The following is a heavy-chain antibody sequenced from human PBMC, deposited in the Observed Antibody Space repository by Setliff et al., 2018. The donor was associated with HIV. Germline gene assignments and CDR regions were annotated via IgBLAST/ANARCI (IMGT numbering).Heavy chain of an antibody. CDR1: GHRFTSYW. V-gene: IGHV5-51*01. Sequence: GESLKISCKGSGHRFTSYWIGWVRQMPGKGLEWMGIIYPGDSDTRYSPSFQGQVTISADKSISIAYLQWSSLKASDTAMYYCARQSYCSSTSCYHDAFDIWGQGTMVTVSS. CDR3: ARQSYCSSTSCYHDAFDI. D-gene: IGHD2-2*01. CDR2: IYPGDSDT. J-gene: IGHJ3*02.